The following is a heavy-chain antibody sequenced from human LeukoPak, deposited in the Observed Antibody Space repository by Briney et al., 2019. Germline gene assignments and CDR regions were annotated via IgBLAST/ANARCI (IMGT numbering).Heavy chain of an antibody. J-gene: IGHJ6*03. CDR1: GGSISSSSYY. CDR2: IYYSGST. Sequence: PSETLSLTCTVSGGSISSSSYYWGWIRQPPGKGLEWIGSIYYSGSTYYNPSLKSRVTISVDPSKNQFSLNLRSVTAADTAVYYCARHSGYSYGYAYYYYYMDVWGKGTTVTVSS. CDR3: ARHSGYSYGYAYYYYYMDV. V-gene: IGHV4-39*01. D-gene: IGHD5-18*01.